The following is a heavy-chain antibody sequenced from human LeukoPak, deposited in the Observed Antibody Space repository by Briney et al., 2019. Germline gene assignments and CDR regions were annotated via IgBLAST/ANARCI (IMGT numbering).Heavy chain of an antibody. J-gene: IGHJ4*02. CDR3: AKRPGYSSSWYYFDY. CDR1: GFTFTNYA. CDR2: ISGSGGST. Sequence: QPGGSLRLSCAASGFTFTNYAMSWVRQAPGKGLEWVSAISGSGGSTYYADSVKGRFTISRDNSKNTLYLQMNSLRAEDTAIYYCAKRPGYSSSWYYFDYWGQGTLVTVSS. V-gene: IGHV3-23*01. D-gene: IGHD6-13*01.